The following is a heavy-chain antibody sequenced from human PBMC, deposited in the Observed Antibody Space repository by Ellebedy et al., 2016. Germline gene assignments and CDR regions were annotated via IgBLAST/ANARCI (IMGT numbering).Heavy chain of an antibody. J-gene: IGHJ4*02. Sequence: GESLKISXAASGFTFSSYWMHWVRQAPGKGLVWVSRINSDGSSTSYADSVKGRFTISRDNAKNTLYLQMNSLRAEDTAVYYCARARPIVAYECYFNYWGQGTLVTVSS. D-gene: IGHD3-22*01. CDR3: ARARPIVAYECYFNY. V-gene: IGHV3-74*01. CDR2: INSDGSST. CDR1: GFTFSSYW.